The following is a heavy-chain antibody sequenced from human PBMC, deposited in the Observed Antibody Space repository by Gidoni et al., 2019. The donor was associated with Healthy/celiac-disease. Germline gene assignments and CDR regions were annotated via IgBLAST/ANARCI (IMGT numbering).Heavy chain of an antibody. Sequence: QVQLQESAPGLVKPAETLSLTCTVSDGSVRSGSYYWSWIRQPPGKGLEWIGYIYYSGRTNYHPSLKSRVTISVDTSKNQFSLKLSSVTAADTAVCYCARVKDYYDSSGYYSLFDYWGQGTLVTVSS. J-gene: IGHJ4*02. CDR2: IYYSGRT. CDR3: ARVKDYYDSSGYYSLFDY. CDR1: DGSVRSGSYY. V-gene: IGHV4-61*01. D-gene: IGHD3-22*01.